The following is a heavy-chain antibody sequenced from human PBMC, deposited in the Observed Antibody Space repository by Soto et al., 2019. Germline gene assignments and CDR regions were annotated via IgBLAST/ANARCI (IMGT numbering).Heavy chain of an antibody. CDR1: GGSISTDSYN. V-gene: IGHV4-39*02. J-gene: IGHJ3*01. CDR2: IYYDGTP. Sequence: QLQLQESGPGLVKPSETLSLTCSVSGGSISTDSYNWDWIRQSPGKGLAWIGTIYYDGTPSYNPSLKSQVTISADTSRNHSSLKVKSVTAADTAMYYCARFFGNAFDVWGQGTMVKVSS. D-gene: IGHD3-3*01. CDR3: ARFFGNAFDV.